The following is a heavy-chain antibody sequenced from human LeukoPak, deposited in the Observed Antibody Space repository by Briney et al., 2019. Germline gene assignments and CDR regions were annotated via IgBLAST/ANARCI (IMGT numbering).Heavy chain of an antibody. V-gene: IGHV4-59*01. D-gene: IGHD6-25*01. J-gene: IGHJ5*02. Sequence: SETLSLTCTVSGGSISSYYWSWIRQPPGKGLEWIGYIYDSGSTNYNPSLKSRVTMSVDTSKNQVSLKLRYVTAADTAVYYCAKSSGTWAWGQGTLVTVSS. CDR1: GGSISSYY. CDR3: AKSSGTWA. CDR2: IYDSGST.